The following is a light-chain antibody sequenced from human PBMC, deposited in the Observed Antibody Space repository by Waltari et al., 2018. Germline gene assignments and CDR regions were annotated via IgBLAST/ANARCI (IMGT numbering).Light chain of an antibody. CDR3: QHYNSYSQT. CDR1: QSISSW. V-gene: IGKV1-5*03. J-gene: IGKJ1*01. CDR2: KAS. Sequence: DIQMTQSPSTLSASVGDRVTITCRASQSISSWLAWYQQKPGKASNLLIYKASRLESGVPSRFSGSGSGTEFTLTISSLQPDDFATYYCQHYNSYSQTFGQGTKVEIK.